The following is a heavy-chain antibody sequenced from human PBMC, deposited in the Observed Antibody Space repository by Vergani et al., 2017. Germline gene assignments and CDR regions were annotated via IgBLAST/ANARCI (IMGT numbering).Heavy chain of an antibody. J-gene: IGHJ6*02. V-gene: IGHV4-61*02. CDR3: ARDPLYSTTWPFLLLDMDV. Sequence: QVQLQESGPGLVRPSQTLSLTCTVSGGSISSGSYYWSCFRQPAGKGLEWIGRFYTGGGTSYNPSLKSRVTISVDTSKNQFSLQLSSVTAADTAVYYCARDPLYSTTWPFLLLDMDVWGQGTTVTVSS. CDR2: FYTGGGT. D-gene: IGHD6-13*01. CDR1: GGSISSGSYY.